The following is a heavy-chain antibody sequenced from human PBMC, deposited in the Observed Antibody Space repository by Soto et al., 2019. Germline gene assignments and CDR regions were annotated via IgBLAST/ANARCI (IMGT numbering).Heavy chain of an antibody. CDR2: IYYSGST. D-gene: IGHD3-9*01. Sequence: PSETLSLTCTVSGGSISSYYWSWIRQPPGKGLEWVGYIYYSGSTNYNPSLKSRVTISVDTSKNQFSLKLSSVTAADTAVDYCARDRGRYEILTGRDYYYYGMDVWGQGTTVTVSS. J-gene: IGHJ6*02. V-gene: IGHV4-59*01. CDR1: GGSISSYY. CDR3: ARDRGRYEILTGRDYYYYGMDV.